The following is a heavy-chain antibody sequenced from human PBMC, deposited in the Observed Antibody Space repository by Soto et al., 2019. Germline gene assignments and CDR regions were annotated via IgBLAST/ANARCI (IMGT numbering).Heavy chain of an antibody. D-gene: IGHD6-25*01. CDR1: GVTFSNYA. J-gene: IGHJ4*02. V-gene: IGHV3-23*01. CDR2: ISGSGGTT. CDR3: AKFFFETGSNSGWPWAFHY. Sequence: EVQLLESGGGLVQPGRSLRLSCATSGVTFSNYAMSWVRQAPGQGLDWVSAISGSGGTTYYADSVKGRFTISRDNSKNTLVRQMNSLRAEDAAVYYCAKFFFETGSNSGWPWAFHYWGQGTLVTVSS.